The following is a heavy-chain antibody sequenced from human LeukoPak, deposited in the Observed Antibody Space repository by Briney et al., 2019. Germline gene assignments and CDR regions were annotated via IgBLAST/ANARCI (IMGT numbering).Heavy chain of an antibody. J-gene: IGHJ5*02. CDR2: INHSGST. V-gene: IGHV4-34*01. D-gene: IGHD3-10*01. CDR3: ARGLRAMVRGVIKRDLP. Sequence: SETLSLTCAVYGGSFSGYYWSWIRQPPGKGLEWIGEINHSGSTNYNPSLKSRVTISVDTSKNQFSLKLSPVTAADTAVYYCARGLRAMVRGVIKRDLPWGQGTLVTVSS. CDR1: GGSFSGYY.